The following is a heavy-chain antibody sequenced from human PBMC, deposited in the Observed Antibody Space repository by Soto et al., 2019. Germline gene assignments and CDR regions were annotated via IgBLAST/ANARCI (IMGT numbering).Heavy chain of an antibody. CDR2: IIPIFGTA. V-gene: IGHV1-69*06. CDR3: ARGDLYYHDSSGYYFGY. CDR1: GGTFSSYA. D-gene: IGHD3-22*01. J-gene: IGHJ4*02. Sequence: SVKVSCKASGGTFSSYAISWVRQAPGQGLEWMGGIIPIFGTANYAQKFQGRVTITADKSTSTAYMELSSLRSEDTAVDYCARGDLYYHDSSGYYFGYWGQGTLVTVSS.